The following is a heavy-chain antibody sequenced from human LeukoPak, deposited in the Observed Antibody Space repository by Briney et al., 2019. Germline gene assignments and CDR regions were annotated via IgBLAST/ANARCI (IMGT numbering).Heavy chain of an antibody. CDR3: ARLGSRHGYNWGDL. V-gene: IGHV5-51*01. Sequence: GESLKISCEGSGYTFTNYWIVWVRQMPGKGLEWMGITYPGDSDTRYSPSFQGHVTISADKSISTVYLQWSSLKASDTAMYYCARLGSRHGYNWGDLWGQGTLVSVSS. D-gene: IGHD5-24*01. CDR2: TYPGDSDT. J-gene: IGHJ5*02. CDR1: GYTFTNYW.